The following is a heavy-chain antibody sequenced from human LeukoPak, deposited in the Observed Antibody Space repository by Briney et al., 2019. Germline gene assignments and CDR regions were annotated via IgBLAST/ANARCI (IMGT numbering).Heavy chain of an antibody. CDR1: GFTFSSYS. CDR3: ARGESIAAPPATDDY. V-gene: IGHV3-21*01. J-gene: IGHJ4*02. Sequence: PGGPLRLSCAASGFTFSSYSMNWVRQAPGKGLEWVSSISSSSSYIYYADSVKGRFTISRDNAKNSLYLQMNSLRAEDTAVYYCARGESIAAPPATDDYWGQGTLVTVSS. D-gene: IGHD6-6*01. CDR2: ISSSSSYI.